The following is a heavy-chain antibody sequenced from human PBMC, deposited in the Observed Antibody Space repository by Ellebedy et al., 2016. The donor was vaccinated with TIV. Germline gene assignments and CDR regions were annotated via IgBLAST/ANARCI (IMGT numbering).Heavy chain of an antibody. J-gene: IGHJ4*02. D-gene: IGHD3-9*01. CDR2: IYSGDEA. Sequence: PGGSLRLSCAASGFTVSIYYMSWVRQAPGRGLEWVSLIYSGDEAHYADSVKGRFTISRDTSKNTLYLQMNSLRVEDTAVYYCAKDHYRNLTGYAYEYWGQGTPVTLSS. CDR3: AKDHYRNLTGYAYEY. V-gene: IGHV3-53*01. CDR1: GFTVSIYY.